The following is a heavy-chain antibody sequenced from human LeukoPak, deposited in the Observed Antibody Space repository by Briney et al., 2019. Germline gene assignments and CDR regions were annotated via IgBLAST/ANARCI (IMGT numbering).Heavy chain of an antibody. CDR3: ARDPTGRYYFDY. D-gene: IGHD1-1*01. Sequence: PGGSLRLSCAASGFTFSSYWMSWVRQAPGKGLEWVSSISSSSSYIYYADSVKGRFTISRDNAKNSLYLQMNSLRAEDTAVYYCARDPTGRYYFDYWGQGTLVTVSS. CDR2: ISSSSSYI. CDR1: GFTFSSYW. J-gene: IGHJ4*02. V-gene: IGHV3-21*01.